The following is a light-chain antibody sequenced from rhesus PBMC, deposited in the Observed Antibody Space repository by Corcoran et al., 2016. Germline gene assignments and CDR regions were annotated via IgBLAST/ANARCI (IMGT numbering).Light chain of an antibody. CDR1: QSLLDSEDGNTY. CDR3: VQALKLRT. J-gene: IGKJ1*01. Sequence: IVMTQTPLSLPVTPGEPASISCRPSQSLLDSEDGNTYLDWDLQKPGHSPQLLIFEVSNRASGGPEMFSGSGSDTDCTLEISRGEAENVGVNCSVQALKLRTFGQEAKV. V-gene: IGKV2-104*02. CDR2: EVS.